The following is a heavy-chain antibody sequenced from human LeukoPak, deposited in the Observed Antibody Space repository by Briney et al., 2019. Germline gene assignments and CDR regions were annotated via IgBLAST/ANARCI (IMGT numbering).Heavy chain of an antibody. Sequence: PGGSLRLSCAASGFTFSDYYMSWIRQAPGKGLEWVSYISSSGSTIYYADSVKGRFTISRDNAKNSLYLQMNSLRAEDTAVYYCAKVRYFDLYNYYFDYWGQGTLVTVSS. V-gene: IGHV3-11*01. D-gene: IGHD3-9*01. J-gene: IGHJ4*02. CDR3: AKVRYFDLYNYYFDY. CDR1: GFTFSDYY. CDR2: ISSSGSTI.